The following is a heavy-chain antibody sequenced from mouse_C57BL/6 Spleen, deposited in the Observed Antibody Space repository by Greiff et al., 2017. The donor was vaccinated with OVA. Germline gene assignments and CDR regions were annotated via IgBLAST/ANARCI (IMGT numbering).Heavy chain of an antibody. V-gene: IGHV2-3*01. D-gene: IGHD2-3*01. Sequence: VQLQQSGPGLVAPSQSLSITCTVSGFSLTSYGVSWVRQPPGQGLEWLGVIWGDGSTNYHSALISRLSISKDNSKSQVFLKLNSLHTHDTATYYCATADGYLAWFAYWGQGTLVTVSA. CDR3: ATADGYLAWFAY. CDR1: GFSLTSYG. J-gene: IGHJ3*01. CDR2: IWGDGST.